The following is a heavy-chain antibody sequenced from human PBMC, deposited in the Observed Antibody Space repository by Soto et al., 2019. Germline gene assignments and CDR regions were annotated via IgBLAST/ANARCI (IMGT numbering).Heavy chain of an antibody. CDR1: GYTFTSYG. CDR2: ISAYNGNT. J-gene: IGHJ4*02. D-gene: IGHD1-26*01. Sequence: GASVKVSCKASGYTFTSYGISWVRQAPGQGLEWMGWISAYNGNTNYAQKLQGRVTMTTDTSTSTAYMELRSLRSDDTAVYYCARVYSSGSYYPYYFDYWGQGTLVTVSS. CDR3: ARVYSSGSYYPYYFDY. V-gene: IGHV1-18*01.